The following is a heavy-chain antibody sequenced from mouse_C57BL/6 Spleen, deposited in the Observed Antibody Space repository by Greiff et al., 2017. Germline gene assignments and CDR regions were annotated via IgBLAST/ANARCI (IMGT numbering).Heavy chain of an antibody. J-gene: IGHJ4*01. D-gene: IGHD2-3*01. Sequence: QVQLQQSGAELARPGASVKLSCKASGYTFTSYGISWVKQRPGQGLEWIGEIYPRSGNTYYNEKFKGKATLTADKSSSTAYMELRSLTSEDSAVYVCARKAYDKGPDCWGQGTSVTVSS. CDR1: GYTFTSYG. CDR3: ARKAYDKGPDC. V-gene: IGHV1-81*01. CDR2: IYPRSGNT.